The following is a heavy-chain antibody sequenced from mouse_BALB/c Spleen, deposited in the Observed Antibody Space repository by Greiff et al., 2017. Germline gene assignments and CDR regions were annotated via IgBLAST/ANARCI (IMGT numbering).Heavy chain of an antibody. CDR3: ASGTATAMDY. CDR2: IDPANGNT. CDR1: GFNIKDTY. J-gene: IGHJ4*01. V-gene: IGHV14-3*02. D-gene: IGHD1-2*01. Sequence: VQLQQSGAELVKPGASVKLSCTASGFNIKDTYMHWVKQRPEQGLEWIGRIDPANGNTKYDPKFQGKATITADTSSNTAYLQLSSLTSEDTAVYYCASGTATAMDYWGQGTSVTVSS.